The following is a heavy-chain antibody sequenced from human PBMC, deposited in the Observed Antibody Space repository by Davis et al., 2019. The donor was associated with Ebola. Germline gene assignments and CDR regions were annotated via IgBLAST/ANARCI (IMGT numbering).Heavy chain of an antibody. CDR3: ARESRIYSSSWYSFDY. CDR1: GFTFSSYG. Sequence: GESLKISCAASGFTFSSYGMHWVRQAPGKGLEWVAVIWYDGSNKYYADSVKGRFTISRDNSKNTLYLQMNSLRAEDTAVYYCARESRIYSSSWYSFDYWGQGTLVTVSS. J-gene: IGHJ4*02. D-gene: IGHD6-13*01. CDR2: IWYDGSNK. V-gene: IGHV3-33*01.